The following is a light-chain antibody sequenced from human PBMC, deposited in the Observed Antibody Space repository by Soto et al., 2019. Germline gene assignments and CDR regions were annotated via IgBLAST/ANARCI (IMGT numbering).Light chain of an antibody. CDR3: QSYDSSLSGSEV. V-gene: IGLV1-40*01. CDR1: SSNIGAGYD. CDR2: GNS. J-gene: IGLJ2*01. Sequence: QSVLTQPPSVSGAPGQRVTISCTGSSSNIGAGYDVHWYQQLPGTAPKLLIYGNSNRPSGVPDRFSVPKSGTSASLAITGLQAEDEADYYCQSYDSSLSGSEVFGGGTKLTVL.